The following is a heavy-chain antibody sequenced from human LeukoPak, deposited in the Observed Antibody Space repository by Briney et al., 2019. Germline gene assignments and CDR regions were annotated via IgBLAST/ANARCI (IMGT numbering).Heavy chain of an antibody. Sequence: SETLSPTCAVSGGSISSSDWWSWVRQPPGKGLEWIGEIYHSGSTNYNPSLKSRVTISVDTSKNQFSLKLSSVTAADTAVYFCARAGLLRGASPPFDYWGQGTLVTVSS. CDR3: ARAGLLRGASPPFDY. J-gene: IGHJ4*02. D-gene: IGHD3-10*01. CDR2: IYHSGST. CDR1: GGSISSSDW. V-gene: IGHV4-4*02.